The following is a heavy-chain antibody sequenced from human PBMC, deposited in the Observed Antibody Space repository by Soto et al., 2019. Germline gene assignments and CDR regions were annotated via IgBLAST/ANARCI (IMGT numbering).Heavy chain of an antibody. V-gene: IGHV4-59*08. CDR2: IYYSGST. CDR3: ARHVTIFEKTQKTYYFDY. Sequence: PSETLSLTCTVPGGSISSYYWSWIRQPPGKGLEWIGYIYYSGSTNYNPSLKSRVTISVDTSKNQFSLKLSSVTAADTAVYYCARHVTIFEKTQKTYYFDYWGQGTLVTVSS. D-gene: IGHD3-3*01. CDR1: GGSISSYY. J-gene: IGHJ4*02.